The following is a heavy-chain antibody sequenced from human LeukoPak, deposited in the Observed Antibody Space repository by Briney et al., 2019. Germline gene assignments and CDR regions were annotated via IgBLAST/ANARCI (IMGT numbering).Heavy chain of an antibody. V-gene: IGHV3-23*01. Sequence: GGSLRLSCVASGFTFSTYGMSWVRQAPGKGLEWVSAISGSGGSTYYADSVKGRFTISRDNSKNTLYLQMNSLRAEDTAVYYCAKELLWFGELLDSFDYWGQGTLVTVSS. CDR2: ISGSGGST. J-gene: IGHJ4*02. CDR1: GFTFSTYG. D-gene: IGHD3-10*01. CDR3: AKELLWFGELLDSFDY.